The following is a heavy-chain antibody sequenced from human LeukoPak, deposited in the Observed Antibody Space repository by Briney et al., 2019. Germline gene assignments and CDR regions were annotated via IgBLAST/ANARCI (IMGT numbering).Heavy chain of an antibody. CDR1: GLKFRNYG. CDR3: ATDRNEGKYYDY. Sequence: GGSPRLSCVASGLKFRNYGMHWVRQAPGKGLEWVTFIWYDGSHQYYIDSVKGRFTVSRDNAKSTLYLQMDSLRAEDTAVYYCATDRNEGKYYDYWGQGTLVTVSS. CDR2: IWYDGSHQ. J-gene: IGHJ4*02. D-gene: IGHD2/OR15-2a*01. V-gene: IGHV3-30*02.